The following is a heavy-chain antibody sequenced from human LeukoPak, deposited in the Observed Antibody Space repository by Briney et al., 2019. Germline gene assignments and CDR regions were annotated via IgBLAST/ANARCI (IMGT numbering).Heavy chain of an antibody. CDR2: ISSGGSST. CDR3: ARNRGDPSYFDY. J-gene: IGHJ4*02. D-gene: IGHD4-17*01. CDR1: GFTFSSYW. Sequence: GGSLRLSCAASGFTFSSYWMHWVRQAPGKGLVWVSRISSGGSSTRYADSVKGRFTISRDNAQNTLYLQMNSLRADDTAVYYCARNRGDPSYFDYWGQGTLVTVSS. V-gene: IGHV3-74*01.